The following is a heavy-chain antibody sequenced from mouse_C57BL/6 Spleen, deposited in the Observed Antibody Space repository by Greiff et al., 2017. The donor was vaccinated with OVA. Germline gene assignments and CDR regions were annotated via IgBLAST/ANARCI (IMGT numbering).Heavy chain of an antibody. Sequence: VQLQQSGAELVRPGTSVKVSCKASGYAFTNYLIEWVKQRPGQGLEWIGVINPGSGGTNYNEKFKGKATLTADKSSSTAYMQLSSLTSEDSAVYFCARGGYYGNSSYYDVWGTGTTVTVSS. V-gene: IGHV1-54*01. CDR1: GYAFTNYL. CDR2: INPGSGGT. J-gene: IGHJ1*03. CDR3: ARGGYYGNSSYYDV. D-gene: IGHD1-1*01.